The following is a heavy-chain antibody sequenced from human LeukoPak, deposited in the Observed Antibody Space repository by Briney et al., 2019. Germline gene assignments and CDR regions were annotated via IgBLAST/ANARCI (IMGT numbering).Heavy chain of an antibody. CDR1: GFTFNNAW. CDR3: TTPTIAAAGGAY. Sequence: PGGSLRLSCAASGFTFNNAWMSWVRQAPGKGLEWVGRIKSKTDGGTTDYAAPVQARFTISRDDSKNTLYLQMYSLQTEDTAVYYCTTPTIAAAGGAYWGHGTQVTVSS. D-gene: IGHD6-13*01. CDR2: IKSKTDGGTT. V-gene: IGHV3-15*01. J-gene: IGHJ4*01.